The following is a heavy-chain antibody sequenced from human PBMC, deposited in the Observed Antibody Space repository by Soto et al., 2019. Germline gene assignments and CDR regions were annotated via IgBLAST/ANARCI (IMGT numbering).Heavy chain of an antibody. J-gene: IGHJ4*02. CDR2: ITPYNGNT. CDR1: GYTFTTSG. D-gene: IGHD3-22*01. CDR3: ARLDYDRTGAFDY. V-gene: IGHV1-18*01. Sequence: QVQLVQSGAEVQKPGASVKVSCKASGYTFTTSGISWVRQAPGQGLEWMGWITPYNGNTNYIQKLQDRVTMTTDTXTSTAYMELRSLRSDDTAVYYCARLDYDRTGAFDYWGQGTLVTVSS.